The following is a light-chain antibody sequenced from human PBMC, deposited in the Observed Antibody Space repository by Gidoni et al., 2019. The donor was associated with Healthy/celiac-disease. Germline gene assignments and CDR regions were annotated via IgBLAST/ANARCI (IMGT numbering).Light chain of an antibody. CDR2: GAS. Sequence: DIVLTQSPGTLSLSPGERATLSCRASQSVSSSYLAWYQQKPGQAPRLLIYGASSRATGIPDRFSGSGSGTDFTLTISRLEPEDFAVYYCQQYGSSSPWTFGQGTKVEIK. V-gene: IGKV3-20*01. J-gene: IGKJ1*01. CDR1: QSVSSSY. CDR3: QQYGSSSPWT.